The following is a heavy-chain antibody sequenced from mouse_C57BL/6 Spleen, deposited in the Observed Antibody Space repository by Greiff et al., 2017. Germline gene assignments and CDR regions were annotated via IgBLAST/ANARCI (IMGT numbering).Heavy chain of an antibody. Sequence: EVQLVESGPGLVKPSQSLSLTCSVTGYSITSGYYWNWIRQFPGNKLEWMGYISYDGSNNYNPSLKNRISITRDTSKNQFFLKLNSVTTEDTATYYCASVITTGDYWGQGTTLTVSS. CDR2: ISYDGSN. J-gene: IGHJ2*01. D-gene: IGHD1-1*01. CDR1: GYSITSGYY. V-gene: IGHV3-6*01. CDR3: ASVITTGDY.